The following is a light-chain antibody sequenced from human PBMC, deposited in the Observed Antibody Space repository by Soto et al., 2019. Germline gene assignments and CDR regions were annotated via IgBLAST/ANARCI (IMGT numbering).Light chain of an antibody. CDR3: QQSSSTLPSWT. V-gene: IGKV1-39*01. CDR2: AAS. Sequence: DIQMTQSPSSLSASVGDRVTITCRASQSISSYLNWYQQKPGKAPKLLIFAASNLQSGVPSRFSGSGSGTDLTLTISSLQPEDFATYYCQQSSSTLPSWTFGQGTRVEIK. CDR1: QSISSY. J-gene: IGKJ1*01.